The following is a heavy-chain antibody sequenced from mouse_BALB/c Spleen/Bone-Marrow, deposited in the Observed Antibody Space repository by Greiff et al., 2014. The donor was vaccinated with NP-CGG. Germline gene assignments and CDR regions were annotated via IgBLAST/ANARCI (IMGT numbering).Heavy chain of an antibody. CDR2: INPYNDGT. J-gene: IGHJ2*01. D-gene: IGHD2-3*01. CDR1: GYTFTAYV. Sequence: VQLKESGPELIKPGASVKMSCKASGYTFTAYVMHWVKQKPGQGLEWIGYINPYNDGTNYNEKFIGKATLTSDKSSSTAYMELSSLTSEDSAVYYCAREGWLLRFEYWGQGTTLTVSS. CDR3: AREGWLLRFEY. V-gene: IGHV1-14*01.